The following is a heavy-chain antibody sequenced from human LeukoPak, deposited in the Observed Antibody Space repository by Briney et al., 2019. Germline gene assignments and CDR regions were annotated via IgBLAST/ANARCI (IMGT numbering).Heavy chain of an antibody. CDR1: GFTFSSYG. Sequence: GGSLRLSCAASGFTFSSYGMHWVRQAPGKGLEWVSVIGYDGSNKYYADSVKGRFTISRDNSKNTLYLQMNSLRAEDTAVYYCARDAGITDTTARYMDVWGQGTTVTVSS. D-gene: IGHD6-13*01. CDR3: ARDAGITDTTARYMDV. J-gene: IGHJ6*02. CDR2: IGYDGSNK. V-gene: IGHV3-33*01.